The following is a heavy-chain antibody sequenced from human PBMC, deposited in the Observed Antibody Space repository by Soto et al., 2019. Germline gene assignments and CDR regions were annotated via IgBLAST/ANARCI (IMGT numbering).Heavy chain of an antibody. D-gene: IGHD6-19*01. CDR2: ISASGGST. J-gene: IGHJ5*02. V-gene: IGHV3-23*01. Sequence: GGSLRLSCAASGFTFSTYAMTWVRQAPGKGLEWVSAISASGGSTYYADSVKGRFTISRDNSKNTLYLQMNSLRVEDTAVYYCARERAVGIAVALNWFDPWGQGTLVTVSS. CDR3: ARERAVGIAVALNWFDP. CDR1: GFTFSTYA.